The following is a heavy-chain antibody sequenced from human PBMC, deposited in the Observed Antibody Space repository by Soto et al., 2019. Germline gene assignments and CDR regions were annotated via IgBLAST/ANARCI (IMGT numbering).Heavy chain of an antibody. Sequence: TRSLSCTVSGGSSSSGGYYWSGIGQHPGKGLEGIGYIYYSGSTYYNPSLKSRVTISVDTSKNQFSLKLSSVTAADTAVYYCATTRTHYDILTGPYGMDVWGQGTTVTVSS. V-gene: IGHV4-31*03. CDR1: GGSSSSGGYY. J-gene: IGHJ6*02. CDR3: ATTRTHYDILTGPYGMDV. CDR2: IYYSGST. D-gene: IGHD3-9*01.